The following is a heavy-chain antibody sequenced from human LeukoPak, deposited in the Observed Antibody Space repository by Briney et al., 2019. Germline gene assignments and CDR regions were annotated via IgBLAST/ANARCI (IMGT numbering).Heavy chain of an antibody. D-gene: IGHD1-26*01. CDR1: GGSFSGYY. V-gene: IGHV4-34*01. CDR2: INHSGST. CDR3: AKSGGYGLIDY. J-gene: IGHJ4*02. Sequence: PSETLSLTCAVYGGSFSGYYWSWIRQPPGKGLEWIGEINHSGSTNYNPSLKSRVTISVDTSKNQFSLKLSSVTAADTAVYYCAKSGGYGLIDYWGQGTLVTVSS.